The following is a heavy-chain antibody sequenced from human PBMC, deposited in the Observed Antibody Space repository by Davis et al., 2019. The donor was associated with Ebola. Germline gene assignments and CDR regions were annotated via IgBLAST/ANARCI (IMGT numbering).Heavy chain of an antibody. CDR3: ARTVVVAASPLRYYYYMDV. CDR1: GGSISSGDYY. CDR2: IYYSGST. Sequence: PSETLSLTCTVSGGSISSGDYYWSWIRQPPGKGLEWIGYIYYSGSTYYNPSLKSRVTISVDTSKNQFSLKLSSVTAADTAVYYCARTVVVAASPLRYYYYMDVWGKGTTVTVSS. J-gene: IGHJ6*03. V-gene: IGHV4-30-4*02. D-gene: IGHD2-15*01.